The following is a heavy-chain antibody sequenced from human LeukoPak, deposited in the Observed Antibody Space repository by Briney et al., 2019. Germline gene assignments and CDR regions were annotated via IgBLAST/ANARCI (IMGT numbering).Heavy chain of an antibody. CDR1: GGSISSYY. J-gene: IGHJ4*02. D-gene: IGHD5-24*01. CDR3: VRDNSRDGYNYYFDS. CDR2: IYTSGST. Sequence: SETLSLTRTVSGGSISSYYWSWIRQPAGKGLEWIGLIYTSGSTNYNPSLKSRITMSVDTSKSQFSLKLSSVAAADTAVYYCVRDNSRDGYNYYFDSWGQGTLVIVSS. V-gene: IGHV4-4*07.